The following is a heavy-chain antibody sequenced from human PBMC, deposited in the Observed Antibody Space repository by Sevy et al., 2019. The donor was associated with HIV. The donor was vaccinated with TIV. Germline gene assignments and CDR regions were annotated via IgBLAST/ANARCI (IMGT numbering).Heavy chain of an antibody. CDR1: GFTFSSYS. Sequence: GGSLRLSCAASGFTFSSYSMNWVRQAPGKGLEWVSSISSSSSYIYYADSVKGRFTISRDNAKNSLYLQMNSLRAEDTAVYYCARAGIRFLEWLLGFDYWGQGTLVTVSS. CDR3: ARAGIRFLEWLLGFDY. D-gene: IGHD3-3*01. J-gene: IGHJ4*02. V-gene: IGHV3-21*01. CDR2: ISSSSSYI.